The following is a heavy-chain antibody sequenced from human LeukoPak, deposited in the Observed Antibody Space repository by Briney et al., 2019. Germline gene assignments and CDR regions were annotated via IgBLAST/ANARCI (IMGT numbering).Heavy chain of an antibody. D-gene: IGHD3-22*01. Sequence: GGSLRLSCAASGFTFSTYAMHWVRQAPGKGLEWVAVISYDGSSKYYADSVKGRFTISRDNAKNSLYLQMNSLRAEDTAVCYCARDRAYYDSSGYPYYFDYWGQGTLVTVSS. CDR2: ISYDGSSK. CDR1: GFTFSTYA. CDR3: ARDRAYYDSSGYPYYFDY. V-gene: IGHV3-30*04. J-gene: IGHJ4*02.